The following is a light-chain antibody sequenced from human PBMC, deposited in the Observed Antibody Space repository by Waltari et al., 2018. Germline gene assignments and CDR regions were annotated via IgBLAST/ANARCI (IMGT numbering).Light chain of an antibody. J-gene: IGKJ4*01. V-gene: IGKV1-5*03. CDR3: QQYNSYPPT. CDR1: QSISNW. Sequence: DIQMAQSPSTLSASVGYRVTITCRASQSISNWLAWYQQKPGKAPKVLIYEASNLKSGVPSRFSGSGSGTEFTLTIINLQPDDFGIYYCQQYNSYPPTFGGWTKVEIK. CDR2: EAS.